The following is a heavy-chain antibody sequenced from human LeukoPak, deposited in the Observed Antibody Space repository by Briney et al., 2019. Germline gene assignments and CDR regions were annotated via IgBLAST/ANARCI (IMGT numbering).Heavy chain of an antibody. V-gene: IGHV4-30-4*01. CDR2: IYYSVST. CDR1: GGSISSGDYY. D-gene: IGHD6-13*01. J-gene: IGHJ4*02. Sequence: PSQTLSLTCTVSGGSISSGDYYRSWIRQPPGKGLEWIGYIYYSVSTYYNPSLKSRVTISVDTSKNQFSLKLSSVTAADTAVYYCASIAAAGYYFDYWGQGTLVTVSS. CDR3: ASIAAAGYYFDY.